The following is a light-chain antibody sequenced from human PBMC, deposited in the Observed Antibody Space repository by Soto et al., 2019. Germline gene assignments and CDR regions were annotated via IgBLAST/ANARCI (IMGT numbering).Light chain of an antibody. J-gene: IGKJ2*01. Sequence: DIPMTQSPSTLSASVGDRVTITCRASQSISSWLAWYQQKPGKAPKLLIYKASSLERGVPLRFSGSASGTEFTPTISSLQPDDFATYYYQQYNSYSYTFGQGTKLQIK. CDR3: QQYNSYSYT. V-gene: IGKV1-5*03. CDR2: KAS. CDR1: QSISSW.